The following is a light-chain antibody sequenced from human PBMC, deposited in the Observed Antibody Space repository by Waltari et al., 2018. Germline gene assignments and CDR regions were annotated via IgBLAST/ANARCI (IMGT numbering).Light chain of an antibody. J-gene: IGKJ2*01. V-gene: IGKV1-39*01. CDR3: QQSYSTPHMYT. Sequence: DIQMTQSPSSLSASVGDTVTITCRASQSITTYLNWYQQKPGKAPELLIYAASTLQSGVPSRFSGSGSGTDFTLTIGSLQPEDLATYYCQQSYSTPHMYTFGQGTKLEIK. CDR2: AAS. CDR1: QSITTY.